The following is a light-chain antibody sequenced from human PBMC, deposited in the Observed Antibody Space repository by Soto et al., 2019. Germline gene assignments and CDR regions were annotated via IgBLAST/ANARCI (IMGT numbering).Light chain of an antibody. CDR3: SSYAGSRYV. J-gene: IGLJ1*01. Sequence: QSVLTQPPSASGSPGQSVTISCTGTSSDVGGYNYVSWYQQHPGKAPKLMIYEVSKRPSGVPDRFSGSKSGNTASLTVSGPQAEDEADYYCSSYAGSRYVFGTGTKVTVL. CDR1: SSDVGGYNY. V-gene: IGLV2-8*01. CDR2: EVS.